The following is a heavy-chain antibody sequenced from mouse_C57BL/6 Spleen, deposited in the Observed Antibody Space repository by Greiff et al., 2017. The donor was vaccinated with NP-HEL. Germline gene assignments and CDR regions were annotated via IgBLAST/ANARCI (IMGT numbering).Heavy chain of an antibody. CDR3: ARGGYYVYFDV. J-gene: IGHJ1*03. Sequence: VQLQQSGPELVKPGASVSMSCKVSGYTFTDYNMHWVKQRHGKSNEWIGYINPNNGGTSYNQKFKGKATLTVNKSSSTAYMELRSLTSEDSAVYYCARGGYYVYFDVWGTGTTVTVSS. CDR2: INPNNGGT. V-gene: IGHV1-22*01. CDR1: GYTFTDYN. D-gene: IGHD2-3*01.